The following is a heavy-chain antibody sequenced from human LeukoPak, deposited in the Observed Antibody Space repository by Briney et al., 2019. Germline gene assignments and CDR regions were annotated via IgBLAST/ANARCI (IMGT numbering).Heavy chain of an antibody. CDR1: GGSFSGYY. D-gene: IGHD5-18*01. J-gene: IGHJ5*02. Sequence: SETLSLTCAVYGGSFSGYYWSWLRQPPGKGLEWIGEINHSGSTNYNPSLKSRVTISVDTSKNQFSLKLSSVTAADTAVYYCARGESEEWIQLWLLSDWFDPWGQGTLVTVSS. CDR2: INHSGST. CDR3: ARGESEEWIQLWLLSDWFDP. V-gene: IGHV4-34*01.